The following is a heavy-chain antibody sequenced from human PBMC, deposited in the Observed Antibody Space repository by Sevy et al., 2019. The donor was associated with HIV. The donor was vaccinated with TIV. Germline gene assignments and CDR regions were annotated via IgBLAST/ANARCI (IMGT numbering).Heavy chain of an antibody. Sequence: GGSLRLSCVASGFTFNTYTMNWVRQAPGKGLEWLSYSNGGAMYYADSVKGRFTTSRDKAKNSLFLQMNSLRDEDTAVYYCARDDKYAFDVWGQGTMVTVSS. CDR3: ARDDKYAFDV. J-gene: IGHJ3*01. CDR1: GFTFNTYT. CDR2: SNGGAM. V-gene: IGHV3-48*02. D-gene: IGHD3-22*01.